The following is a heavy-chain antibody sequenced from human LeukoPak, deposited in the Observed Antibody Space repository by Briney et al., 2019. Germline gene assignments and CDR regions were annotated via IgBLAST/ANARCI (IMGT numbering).Heavy chain of an antibody. CDR2: ISGSGGST. J-gene: IGHJ5*02. V-gene: IGHV3-23*01. CDR1: GFTFSSYA. Sequence: PGGSLRLSCAASGFTFSSYAMSWVRQAPGKGLEWVSAISGSGGSTYYADSVKGRFTISRDNSKNTLYLQMNSLRAEDTAVYYWANLPRKLPCFFLRGPFAPWGKETLVTVSS. D-gene: IGHD1-14*01. CDR3: ANLPRKLPCFFLRGPFAP.